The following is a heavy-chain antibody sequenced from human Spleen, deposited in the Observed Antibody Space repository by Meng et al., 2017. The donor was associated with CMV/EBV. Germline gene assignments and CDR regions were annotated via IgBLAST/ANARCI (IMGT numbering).Heavy chain of an antibody. V-gene: IGHV3-23*01. CDR3: ARDKESGSYWYFDL. CDR2: VGGSGDTT. D-gene: IGHD1-26*01. J-gene: IGHJ2*01. CDR1: GFTFSSYA. Sequence: SGFTFSSYALSWVRQAPGKGLEWVSAVGGSGDTTYYADSVKGRFTISRDNSKNTLYLQMNSLRAEDTAVYYCARDKESGSYWYFDLWGRGTLVTVSS.